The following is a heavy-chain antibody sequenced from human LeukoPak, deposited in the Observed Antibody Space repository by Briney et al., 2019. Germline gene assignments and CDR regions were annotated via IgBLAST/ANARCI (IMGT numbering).Heavy chain of an antibody. V-gene: IGHV4-34*01. CDR2: INHSGST. Sequence: PSETLSLTCAVYGGSFSGYYCSWIRQPPGKGLEWSGEINHSGSTNYNPSLKSRVTISVDTSKNQSSLKLSSVTAADTAVYYCARGIAAARETGFDYWGQGTLVTVSS. CDR3: ARGIAAARETGFDY. CDR1: GGSFSGYY. D-gene: IGHD6-13*01. J-gene: IGHJ4*02.